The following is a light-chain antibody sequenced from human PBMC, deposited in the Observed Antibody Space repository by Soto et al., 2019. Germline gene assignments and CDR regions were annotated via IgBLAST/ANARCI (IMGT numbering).Light chain of an antibody. CDR2: EGS. CDR1: SSDVGSYNL. J-gene: IGLJ1*01. CDR3: CSHAGSSSYV. Sequence: QSALTQPASVSGSPGQSITISCTGTSSDVGSYNLVSWYQQHPGKAPKLMIYEGSKRPSGVSNRFSGSKSGNTASLTISGLQAEDEADYYCCSHAGSSSYVFGNGTKGTVL. V-gene: IGLV2-23*01.